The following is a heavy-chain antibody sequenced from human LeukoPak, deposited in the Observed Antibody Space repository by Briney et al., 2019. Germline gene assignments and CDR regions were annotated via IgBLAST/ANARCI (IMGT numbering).Heavy chain of an antibody. CDR1: GGTFTTYA. Sequence: ASVKVSCKASGGTFTTYAINWVRQAPGQGLEWMGGIIPIFGTANYAQKFQGRVTITADKSTRTTYMEVSSLRSEDTAVYYCARGDTLMDIEHWGQGTLVTVSS. D-gene: IGHD2-2*03. V-gene: IGHV1-69*06. CDR3: ARGDTLMDIEH. CDR2: IIPIFGTA. J-gene: IGHJ4*02.